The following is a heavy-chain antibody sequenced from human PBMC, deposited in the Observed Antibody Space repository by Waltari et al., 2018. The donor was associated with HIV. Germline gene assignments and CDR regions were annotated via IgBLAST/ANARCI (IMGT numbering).Heavy chain of an antibody. CDR1: GGPISSGSYY. CDR3: ARERGIAARPYYFDY. V-gene: IGHV4-61*02. CDR2: IYTSGST. Sequence: QVQLQESGPGLVKPSQTLSLTCTVSGGPISSGSYYWSWIRQPAGKGLEWIGRIYTSGSTNYNPSLKSRVTISVDTSKNQFSLKLSSVTAADTAVYYCARERGIAARPYYFDYWGQGTLVTVSS. D-gene: IGHD6-6*01. J-gene: IGHJ4*02.